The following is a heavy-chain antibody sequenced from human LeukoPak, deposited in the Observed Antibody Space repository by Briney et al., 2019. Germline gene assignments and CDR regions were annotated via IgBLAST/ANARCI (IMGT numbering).Heavy chain of an antibody. Sequence: SETLSLTCTVSGCSISSGGYYWIWIRQHQGLGLESIVYIYYSGSTYYNPSLKSRVTISVDTSKNQFSLKLSSVTAADTAVYYCARDLPDTVYYYYGMDVWGQGTTVTVSS. J-gene: IGHJ6*02. D-gene: IGHD4-17*01. CDR1: GCSISSGGYY. CDR3: ARDLPDTVYYYYGMDV. V-gene: IGHV4-31*03. CDR2: IYYSGST.